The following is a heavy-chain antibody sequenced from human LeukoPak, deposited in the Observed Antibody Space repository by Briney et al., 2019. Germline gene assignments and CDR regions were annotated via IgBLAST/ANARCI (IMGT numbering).Heavy chain of an antibody. CDR1: GFTFTNFW. Sequence: GGSLRLSCATSGFTFTNFWMSWVRQAPGKGLEWVANIKQDGSAKYYVDSMRGRFTISRDNAKNSLYLQMNSLRAGDTAVYYCVRSMDVWGQGTTVTVSS. CDR2: IKQDGSAK. J-gene: IGHJ6*02. V-gene: IGHV3-7*01. CDR3: VRSMDV.